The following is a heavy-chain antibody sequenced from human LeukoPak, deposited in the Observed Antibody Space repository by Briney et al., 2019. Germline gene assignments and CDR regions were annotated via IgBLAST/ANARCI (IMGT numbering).Heavy chain of an antibody. V-gene: IGHV4-59*01. CDR3: ARSHGDGRGCYFDY. CDR1: GGSIIDYY. D-gene: IGHD4-17*01. Sequence: SETLSLTCTVSGGSIIDYYWSWIRQSPGKGLGWSGGIYYSGSTNYNPSLKSRVTMSVDTSKPQFSLSLSCVTAAHTAGYYCARSHGDGRGCYFDYWGQGTLVTVPS. CDR2: IYYSGST. J-gene: IGHJ4*02.